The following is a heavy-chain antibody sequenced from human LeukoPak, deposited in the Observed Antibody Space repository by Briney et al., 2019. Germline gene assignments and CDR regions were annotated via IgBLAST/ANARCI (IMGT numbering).Heavy chain of an antibody. D-gene: IGHD3-22*01. CDR1: GFTFSDYY. Sequence: GGSLRLSSAASGFTFSDYYMSWIRQAPGKGLEWVSYISSSGSTIYYADSVRGRFTISRDNAKNSLYLQMNSLRAEDTAVYYCARGNYDSGESFDYWGQGTLVTVSS. J-gene: IGHJ4*02. V-gene: IGHV3-11*01. CDR3: ARGNYDSGESFDY. CDR2: ISSSGSTI.